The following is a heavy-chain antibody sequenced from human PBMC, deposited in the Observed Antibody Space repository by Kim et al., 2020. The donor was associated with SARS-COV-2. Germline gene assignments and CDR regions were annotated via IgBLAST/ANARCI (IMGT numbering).Heavy chain of an antibody. J-gene: IGHJ4*02. D-gene: IGHD6-13*01. V-gene: IGHV3-23*01. CDR3: AKAGGTSYSSSWPFDY. CDR2: ISGSGGST. Sequence: GGSLRLSCAASGFTFSSYVMSWVRQAPGKGLEWVSAISGSGGSTYYADSVKGRFTISRDNSKNTLYLQMNSLRAEDTAVYYCAKAGGTSYSSSWPFDYWGQGTLVTVSS. CDR1: GFTFSSYV.